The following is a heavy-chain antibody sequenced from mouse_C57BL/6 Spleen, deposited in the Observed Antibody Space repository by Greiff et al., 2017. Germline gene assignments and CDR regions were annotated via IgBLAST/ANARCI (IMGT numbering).Heavy chain of an antibody. CDR2: ISGGGGNT. Sequence: DVMLVESGGGLVKPGGSLKLSCAASGFTFSSYTMSWVRQTPEKRLEWVATISGGGGNTYYPDSVKGRFTISRDNAKNTLYLQMSSLRSEDTALYYCARSWLRREGYYFDNWGQGTTLTVSS. CDR3: ARSWLRREGYYFDN. D-gene: IGHD2-2*01. CDR1: GFTFSSYT. V-gene: IGHV5-9*01. J-gene: IGHJ2*01.